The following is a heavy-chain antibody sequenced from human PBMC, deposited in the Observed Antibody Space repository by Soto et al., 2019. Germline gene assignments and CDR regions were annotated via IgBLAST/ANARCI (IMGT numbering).Heavy chain of an antibody. J-gene: IGHJ4*02. V-gene: IGHV4-59*01. CDR1: GGSISSYY. Sequence: SETLSLTCTVSGGSISSYYWSWIRQPPGKGLEWIGYIYYSGSTNYNPSLKSRVTISVDTSKNQFSLKLSSVTAADTAVYYCASGGRSYCSGGSCYDHFDNWGQETLVTVYS. CDR3: ASGGRSYCSGGSCYDHFDN. CDR2: IYYSGST. D-gene: IGHD2-15*01.